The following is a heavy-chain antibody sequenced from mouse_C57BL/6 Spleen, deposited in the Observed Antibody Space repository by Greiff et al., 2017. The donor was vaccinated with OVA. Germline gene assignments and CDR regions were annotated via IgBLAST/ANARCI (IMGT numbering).Heavy chain of an antibody. V-gene: IGHV1-39*01. J-gene: IGHJ4*01. CDR1: GYSFTDYN. D-gene: IGHD1-1*01. CDR2: INPNYGTT. CDR3: ASQSYYYGSSYGDYAMDY. Sequence: VQLQQSGPELVKPGASVKISCKASGYSFTDYNMNWVKQSNGKSLEWIGVINPNYGTTSYNQKFKGKATLTVDQSSSTAYMQLNSLTSEDSAVYYCASQSYYYGSSYGDYAMDYWGQGTSVTVSS.